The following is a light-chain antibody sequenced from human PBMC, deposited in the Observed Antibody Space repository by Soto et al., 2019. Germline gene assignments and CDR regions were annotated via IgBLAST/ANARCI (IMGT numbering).Light chain of an antibody. CDR1: HSISTY. CDR3: QSENGDSRT. Sequence: IQLTQSPSTLSASVGDRVTITCRASHSISTYLAWYRHKPGEAPKLLIYKASTLERGVPSSFSGSVSVTDFTLTSSSLQPDDFATSYCQSENGDSRTFAQGSK. V-gene: IGKV1-5*03. CDR2: KAS. J-gene: IGKJ1*01.